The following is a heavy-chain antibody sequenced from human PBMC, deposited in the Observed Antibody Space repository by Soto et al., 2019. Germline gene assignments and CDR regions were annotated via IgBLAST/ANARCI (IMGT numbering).Heavy chain of an antibody. J-gene: IGHJ6*02. CDR3: ARQNSGGYPYYYYYGLDV. Sequence: GESLKISCKASGYSFTTSWIGWVRQMPGKGLEWMGIVYPGDSDARYSPSFQGQVTISADKSINTAYLQWSSLRASDTAIYYCARQNSGGYPYYYYYGLDVWGQGTSVTVSS. CDR1: GYSFTTSW. D-gene: IGHD1-26*01. CDR2: VYPGDSDA. V-gene: IGHV5-51*01.